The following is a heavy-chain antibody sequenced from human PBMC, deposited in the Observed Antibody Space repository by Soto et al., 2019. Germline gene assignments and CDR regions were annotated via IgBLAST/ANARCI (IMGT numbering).Heavy chain of an antibody. J-gene: IGHJ4*02. CDR3: AKATKRGNYFDY. D-gene: IGHD3-10*01. Sequence: GGSLRLSCAASGFTFSSYGMHWVRQAPGKGLEWVAVISYDGSNKYYADSVKGRFTISRDNSKNTLYLQMNSLRAEDTAVYYCAKATKRGNYFDYWGQGTLVTVSS. CDR1: GFTFSSYG. V-gene: IGHV3-30*18. CDR2: ISYDGSNK.